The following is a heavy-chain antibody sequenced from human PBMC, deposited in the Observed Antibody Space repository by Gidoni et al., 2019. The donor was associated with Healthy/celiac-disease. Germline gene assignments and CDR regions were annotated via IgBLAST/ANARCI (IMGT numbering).Heavy chain of an antibody. CDR2: IRGSGGST. CDR3: AKEEVYYYYGMDV. CDR1: GFPFSSYA. Sequence: EVQLLESGGGLVQPGGSLRLSCAASGFPFSSYAMSWVRQAPGKGLGWVSAIRGSGGSTYYADSVKGRFTISRDNSKNTLYLQMNSLRAEDTAVYYCAKEEVYYYYGMDVWGQGTTVTVSS. V-gene: IGHV3-23*01. J-gene: IGHJ6*02.